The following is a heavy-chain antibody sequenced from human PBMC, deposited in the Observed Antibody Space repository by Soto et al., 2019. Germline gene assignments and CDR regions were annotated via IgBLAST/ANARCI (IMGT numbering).Heavy chain of an antibody. D-gene: IGHD1-1*01. CDR3: AREGWQQHTAYYYYGMDF. J-gene: IGHJ6*02. CDR2: ISAYNGNT. Sequence: ASVKVSCKASGYTFTSYGISWVRQAPGQGLEWMGWISAYNGNTNYAQKLQGRVTMTTDTSTSTAYMELRSLRSDDTAVYYCAREGWQQHTAYYYYGMDFWGQGTTVTVSS. CDR1: GYTFTSYG. V-gene: IGHV1-18*01.